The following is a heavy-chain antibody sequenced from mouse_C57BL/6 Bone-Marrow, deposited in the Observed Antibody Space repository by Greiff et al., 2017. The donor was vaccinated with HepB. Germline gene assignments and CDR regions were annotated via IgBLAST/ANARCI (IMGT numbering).Heavy chain of an antibody. V-gene: IGHV1-80*01. CDR1: GYAFSSYW. Sequence: VQLQQSGAELVKPGASVKISCKASGYAFSSYWMNWVKQRPGKGLEWIGQIYPGDGDTNYNGKFKGKATLTVDKSSSTAYMQLSSLTSEDSAVYYCARGYYGSSYWFAYWGQGTLVTVSA. J-gene: IGHJ3*01. CDR2: IYPGDGDT. CDR3: ARGYYGSSYWFAY. D-gene: IGHD1-1*01.